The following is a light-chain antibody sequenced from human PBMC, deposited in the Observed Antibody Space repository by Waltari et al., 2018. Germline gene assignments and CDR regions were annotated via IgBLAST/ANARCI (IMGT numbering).Light chain of an antibody. V-gene: IGKV3-11*01. CDR2: EAF. CDR3: QQLSTWLS. CDR1: QSVRDD. Sequence: DIVLTQSPATLSLSPGDSATHPRRVSQSVRDDLAWYQQKPGQGTTLLFYEAFNRATGVPARFSGSGSGTDFTLAISCLGPEDFAVYYCQQLSTWLSFGGGTKVE. J-gene: IGKJ4*01.